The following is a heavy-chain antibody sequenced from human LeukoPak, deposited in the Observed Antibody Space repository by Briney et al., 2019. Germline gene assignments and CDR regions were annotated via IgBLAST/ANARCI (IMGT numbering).Heavy chain of an antibody. CDR2: IYTSGST. CDR1: GGSLSSDY. CDR3: ARQRQGWFDH. Sequence: PSQTLSLTRTVSGGSLSSDYWSGLRRPAGKGLEWIGRIYTSGSTNYNPSLKSRVTMSVDTSKNQFALKLSSVTAADTAVYYCARQRQGWFDHWGQGTLVTVSS. J-gene: IGHJ5*02. V-gene: IGHV4-4*07.